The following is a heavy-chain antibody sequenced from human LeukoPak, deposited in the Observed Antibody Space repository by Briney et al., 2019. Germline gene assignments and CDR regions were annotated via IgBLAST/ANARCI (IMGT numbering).Heavy chain of an antibody. V-gene: IGHV3-48*04. Sequence: GGSLRLSCAASEFSFSSSIMNWVRQAPGKGLEWISYISGSSSTIFYADSVKGRFIISRDNAKKSMYLQMNSLRADDTAVYYCAREVSGWRGGAFDLWGQGTMVTVSS. CDR2: ISGSSSTI. CDR1: EFSFSSSI. D-gene: IGHD6-19*01. J-gene: IGHJ3*01. CDR3: AREVSGWRGGAFDL.